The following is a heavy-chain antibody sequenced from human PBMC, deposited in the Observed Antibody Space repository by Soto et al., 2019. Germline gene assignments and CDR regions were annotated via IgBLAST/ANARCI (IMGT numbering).Heavy chain of an antibody. J-gene: IGHJ4*02. CDR1: GFTFSSYG. D-gene: IGHD3-10*01. CDR3: AKGRYYYGAGSYYLDY. CDR2: ISYDGSNK. Sequence: GWSLRLSCAASGFTFSSYGMHWVRQAPGKGLEWVAFISYDGSNKYYADSVKGRFTISRGNSKNTLYLQMNSLRAEDTAVYYCAKGRYYYGAGSYYLDYWGQGTLVTVSS. V-gene: IGHV3-30*18.